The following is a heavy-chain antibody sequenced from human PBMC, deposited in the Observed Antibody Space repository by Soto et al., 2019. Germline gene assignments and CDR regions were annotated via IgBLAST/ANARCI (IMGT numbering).Heavy chain of an antibody. Sequence: GGSLRLSCAASGFTFSSYAMSWVRQAPGKGLEWVSAISGSGGSTYYADSVKGRFTISRDNSKNTLYLQMNSLRAEDTAVYYCAKFQGVVVVPAAIGWFDPWGQGTLVTVS. V-gene: IGHV3-23*01. CDR3: AKFQGVVVVPAAIGWFDP. J-gene: IGHJ5*02. CDR1: GFTFSSYA. CDR2: ISGSGGST. D-gene: IGHD2-2*01.